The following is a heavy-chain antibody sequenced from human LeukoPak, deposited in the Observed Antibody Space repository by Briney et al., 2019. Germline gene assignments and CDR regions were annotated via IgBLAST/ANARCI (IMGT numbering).Heavy chain of an antibody. CDR2: INSDGSST. Sequence: PGGSLRLSCAASGFTFSSYGMHWVRQAPGKGLVWVSRINSDGSSTTYADSVKGRFTISRDNAKNTLYLQMNSLRAEDTALYYCAVSRDGCNYFDCWGQGTLVTVSS. D-gene: IGHD5-24*01. CDR3: AVSRDGCNYFDC. V-gene: IGHV3-74*01. J-gene: IGHJ4*02. CDR1: GFTFSSYG.